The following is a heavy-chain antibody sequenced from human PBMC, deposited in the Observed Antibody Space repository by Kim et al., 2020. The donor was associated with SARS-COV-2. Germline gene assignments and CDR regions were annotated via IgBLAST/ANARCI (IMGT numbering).Heavy chain of an antibody. V-gene: IGHV7-4-1*02. CDR3: ARDDGGSGSYYNPLRY. J-gene: IGHJ4*02. CDR1: GYTFTTYA. Sequence: ASVKVSCKASGYTFTTYAMNWVRQAPGQGLEWMGWINTNTGNPTYAQGFTGRFVFSLDTSVSTAYLQISSLKAEDTAVYYCARDDGGSGSYYNPLRYWGQGTLGTVSS. CDR2: INTNTGNP. D-gene: IGHD3-10*01.